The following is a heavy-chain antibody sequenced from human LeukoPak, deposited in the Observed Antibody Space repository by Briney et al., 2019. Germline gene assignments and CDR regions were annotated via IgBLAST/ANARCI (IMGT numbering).Heavy chain of an antibody. J-gene: IGHJ4*02. CDR1: GGSISSSSYY. CDR2: IYYSGST. Sequence: SETLSLTCTVSGGSISSSSYYWGWIRQPPGKGLEWIGSIYYSGSTYYNPSLKSRVTISVDTPKNQFSLKLSSVTAADTAVYYCAREGASSGSYYFMTPIDYWGQGTLVTVSS. D-gene: IGHD1-26*01. CDR3: AREGASSGSYYFMTPIDY. V-gene: IGHV4-39*07.